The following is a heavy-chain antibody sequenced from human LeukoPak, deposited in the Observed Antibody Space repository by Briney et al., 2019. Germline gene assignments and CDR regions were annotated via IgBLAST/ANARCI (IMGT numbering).Heavy chain of an antibody. CDR3: ARRGYNYGPKKTYLHYYYMDV. CDR2: INTKSGEI. J-gene: IGHJ6*03. Sequence: ASVKVSCKASGYTFTGYYIHWVRQAPGQGLEWMGWINTKSGEINYGQHFQGRVTMTRDTSIRTAYMELSRLRADDTAIFYCARRGYNYGPKKTYLHYYYMDVWGTGTTVTVSS. D-gene: IGHD5-18*01. CDR1: GYTFTGYY. V-gene: IGHV1-2*02.